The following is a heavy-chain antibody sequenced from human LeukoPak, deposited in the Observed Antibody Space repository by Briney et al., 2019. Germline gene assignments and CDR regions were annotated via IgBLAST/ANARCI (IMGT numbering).Heavy chain of an antibody. V-gene: IGHV3-30*02. J-gene: IGHJ4*02. CDR2: IRHDGSNK. D-gene: IGHD3-22*01. CDR3: ARGSPYDSSGYYCDY. CDR1: GFTFSSYG. Sequence: GGSLRLSCAASGFTFSSYGMHWVRQAPGKGLEWVAFIRHDGSNKYYADSVKGRCTISRDNSKKTVYLQMNSLRTEDTAVYYCARGSPYDSSGYYCDYWGQGTLVTVSS.